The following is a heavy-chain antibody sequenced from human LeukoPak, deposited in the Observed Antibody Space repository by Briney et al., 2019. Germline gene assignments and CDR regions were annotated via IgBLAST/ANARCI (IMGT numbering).Heavy chain of an antibody. D-gene: IGHD1-7*01. CDR3: ARSGGTAIGNYERATFDY. J-gene: IGHJ4*02. CDR2: TFYRSKWYN. V-gene: IGHV6-1*01. CDR1: GDSVSSNSAA. Sequence: QTLSLTRDISGDSVSSNSAAWNWIRQSPSRGLEWLGRTFYRSKWYNEYEVSLKSRLTINADTSKNHFSLQLNSVTPEDTAVYYCARSGGTAIGNYERATFDYWGQGTLVTVSS.